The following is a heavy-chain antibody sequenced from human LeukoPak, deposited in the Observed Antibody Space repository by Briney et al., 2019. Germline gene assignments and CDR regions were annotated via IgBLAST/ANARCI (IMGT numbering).Heavy chain of an antibody. CDR3: AKNQQQLVFGAFDI. CDR1: GFTFSSYG. D-gene: IGHD6-13*01. J-gene: IGHJ3*02. Sequence: GGSLRLSFAASGFTFSSYGMHGVRQAPGKGLEWVAVISYDGSNKYYADSVKGRFTISRDNSKNTLYLQMNSLRAEDTAVYYCAKNQQQLVFGAFDIWGQGTMVTVSS. CDR2: ISYDGSNK. V-gene: IGHV3-30*18.